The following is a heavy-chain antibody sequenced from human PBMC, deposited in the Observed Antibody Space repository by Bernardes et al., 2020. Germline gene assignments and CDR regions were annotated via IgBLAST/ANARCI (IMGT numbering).Heavy chain of an antibody. J-gene: IGHJ4*02. Sequence: GGSLRLSCEASGFTFRSYWMAWVRQAPGKGLEWVANIKQDGSAKNFVDSVKGRFTISRDNAKNSLYLQMNSLRAEDTAVYYCVGCSGNSCYFDYWGQGTLVTVSS. CDR2: IKQDGSAK. CDR1: GFTFRSYW. V-gene: IGHV3-7*01. CDR3: VGCSGNSCYFDY. D-gene: IGHD2-15*01.